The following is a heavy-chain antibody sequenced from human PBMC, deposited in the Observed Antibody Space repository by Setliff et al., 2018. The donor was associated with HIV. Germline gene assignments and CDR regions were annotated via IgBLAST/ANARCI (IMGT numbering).Heavy chain of an antibody. CDR2: IRNKAFGETT. J-gene: IGHJ4*02. D-gene: IGHD7-27*01. V-gene: IGHV3-49*03. CDR3: ARSDWGSKDDY. CDR1: GFTFCDYA. Sequence: GGSLRLSCTASGFTFCDYAMSWFRQAPGKGLEWVGFIRNKAFGETTDYAASVKGRFTFSRDDSKGIADLQMNSLKTEDTAVYYCARSDWGSKDDYWGQGTLVTVSS.